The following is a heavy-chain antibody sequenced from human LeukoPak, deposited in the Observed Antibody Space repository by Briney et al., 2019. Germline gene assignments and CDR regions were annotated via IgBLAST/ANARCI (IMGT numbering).Heavy chain of an antibody. Sequence: ASVKVSCKASGYTFTGYYMHWVRQAPGQGLEWMGWINPNSGGTNYAQKFQGRVTMTRDTSISTAYMELSRLRSDDTALYYCARGSYSDSSGYLTYWGQGTLVTVSS. CDR3: ARGSYSDSSGYLTY. V-gene: IGHV1-2*02. D-gene: IGHD3-22*01. CDR2: INPNSGGT. J-gene: IGHJ4*02. CDR1: GYTFTGYY.